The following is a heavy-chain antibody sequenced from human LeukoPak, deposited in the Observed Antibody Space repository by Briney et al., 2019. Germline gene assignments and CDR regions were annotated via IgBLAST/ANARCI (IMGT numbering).Heavy chain of an antibody. Sequence: GGSLRLSCAASGFTFSSYSMNWVRQAPGKGLEWVSSISSSSSYIYYADSVKGRFTISRDNAKNSLYLQMNSLKAEDTAVYYYACIGNRMLDAFAIWGQGTIVTVSS. CDR2: ISSSSSYI. V-gene: IGHV3-21*01. CDR3: ACIGNRMLDAFAI. J-gene: IGHJ3*02. D-gene: IGHD1-26*01. CDR1: GFTFSSYS.